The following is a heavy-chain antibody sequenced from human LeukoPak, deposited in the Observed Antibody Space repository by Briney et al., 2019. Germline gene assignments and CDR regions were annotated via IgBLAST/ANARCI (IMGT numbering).Heavy chain of an antibody. V-gene: IGHV3-21*01. CDR2: ISSSSSYI. CDR1: GFTSSSYS. Sequence: GGPRRLSCAASGFTSSSYSMNWVGRAQGKGRKGVSSISSSSSYIYYADSVKGRFTISRDNAKNSLYLQMDSLRAEDTAVYYCARLMAGKNDNWGQGTLVTVSS. J-gene: IGHJ4*02. CDR3: ARLMAGKNDN. D-gene: IGHD3-22*01.